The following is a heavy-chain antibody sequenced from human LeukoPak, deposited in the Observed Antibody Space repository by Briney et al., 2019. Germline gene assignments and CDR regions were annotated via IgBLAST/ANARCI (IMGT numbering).Heavy chain of an antibody. V-gene: IGHV4-59*11. CDR3: ARGTSIAAAGRRGGNWFDP. D-gene: IGHD6-13*01. J-gene: IGHJ5*02. Sequence: SETLSLTCTVSGGSISSHYWSWIRQPPGKGLEWIGYIYYSGSTNYNPSLKSRVTISVDTSKNQFSLKLSSVTAADTAVYCCARGTSIAAAGRRGGNWFDPWGQGTLVTVSS. CDR2: IYYSGST. CDR1: GGSISSHY.